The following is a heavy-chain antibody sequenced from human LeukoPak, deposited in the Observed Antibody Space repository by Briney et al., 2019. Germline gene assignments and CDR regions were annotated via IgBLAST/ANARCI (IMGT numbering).Heavy chain of an antibody. D-gene: IGHD3-3*01. J-gene: IGHJ3*01. CDR2: IVLIYGIT. CDR3: ARDHKEWLVLAFDV. V-gene: IGHV1-69*04. Sequence: ASVKVSCKPSLCTFSSYAISWVRQAPCQGLEGMGRIVLIYGITDYAQRFQGRVTITADNATNTGYMEVSSLKSEDTAVYYCARDHKEWLVLAFDVWGEGTMVTVSS. CDR1: LCTFSSYA.